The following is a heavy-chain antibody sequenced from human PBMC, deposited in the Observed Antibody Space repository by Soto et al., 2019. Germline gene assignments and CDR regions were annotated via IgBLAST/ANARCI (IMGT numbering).Heavy chain of an antibody. CDR3: AKDRRAGGNYGFYADF. CDR2: SSATGAGT. D-gene: IGHD3-10*01. Sequence: EVQLLESGGGLVQPGGSLRLSCAASGFTFSSYGMTWVRQAPGKGLVGVSFSSATGAGTYYADSVKGRFTTSRDNSKNTVYLQMTSLSADDTAIYYCAKDRRAGGNYGFYADFWGQGALVSVSS. CDR1: GFTFSSYG. V-gene: IGHV3-23*01. J-gene: IGHJ4*02.